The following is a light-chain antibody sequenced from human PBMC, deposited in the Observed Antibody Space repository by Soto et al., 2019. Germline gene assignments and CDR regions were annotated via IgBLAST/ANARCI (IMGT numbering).Light chain of an antibody. CDR3: QQYSNSSGT. J-gene: IGKJ1*01. CDR2: GAS. V-gene: IGKV3-20*01. CDR1: QSVSSSY. Sequence: EIVLTQSPCTLSVSPGERATLSCRASQSVSSSYLAWYQQKPGQAPRLLIYGASSRATGIPDRFSGSGSGTDFTLTISRLQPDDFAVYYCQQYSNSSGTFGQGTKVDI.